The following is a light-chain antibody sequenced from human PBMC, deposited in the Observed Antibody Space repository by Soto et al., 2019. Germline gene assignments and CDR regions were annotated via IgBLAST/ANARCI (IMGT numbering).Light chain of an antibody. CDR2: DAS. J-gene: IGKJ1*01. CDR3: QHYNSSSEA. CDR1: QSISNW. V-gene: IGKV1-5*01. Sequence: DMQITQSLSTLSASVGDRVTITGRAMQSISNWLAWYEQKRGKAPKLVXSDASTLESGIPSRFRGSGSGTEFTLTISRLQPDDFATYYCQHYNSSSEAFGQGTKVDIK.